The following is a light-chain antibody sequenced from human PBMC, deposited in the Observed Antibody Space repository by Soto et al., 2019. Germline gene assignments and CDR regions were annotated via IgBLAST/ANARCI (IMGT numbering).Light chain of an antibody. CDR3: QQYDNWPPFT. CDR2: GAS. Sequence: EIVMTQSPATLSVSPGERATLSCRASQSVSSNLAWYQRKSGQAPRLLIYGASTRATGIPARFSGSGSGTEFTLTITSLQSEDFAVYYCQQYDNWPPFTFGPGTKVDIK. J-gene: IGKJ3*01. CDR1: QSVSSN. V-gene: IGKV3D-15*01.